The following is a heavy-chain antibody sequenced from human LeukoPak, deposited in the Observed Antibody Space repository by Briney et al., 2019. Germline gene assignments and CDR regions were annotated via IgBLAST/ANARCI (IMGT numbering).Heavy chain of an antibody. CDR1: GGSISSYY. CDR2: INHSGSA. Sequence: PSETLSLTCTVSGGSISSYYWSWIRQPPGKGLEWIGEINHSGSANYNPSLKSRVTISVDTSKNQFSLKLSSVTAADTAVYYCARDLFEGFDYWGQGTLVTVSS. V-gene: IGHV4-59*12. J-gene: IGHJ4*02. CDR3: ARDLFEGFDY. D-gene: IGHD2-15*01.